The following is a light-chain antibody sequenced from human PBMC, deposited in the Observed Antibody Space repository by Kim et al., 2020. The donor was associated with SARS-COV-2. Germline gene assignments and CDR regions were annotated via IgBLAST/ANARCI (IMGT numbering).Light chain of an antibody. J-gene: IGLJ1*01. CDR1: SSDVGGYNY. CDR3: SSFTSTSTYV. Sequence: GQSITTSCTGTSSDVGGYNYVSWYQQHPGKAPKLMIFDVNQRPSGVSIRFSGSKSGNTASLTFSGLQAEDEADYYCSSFTSTSTYVFGTGTKVTVL. V-gene: IGLV2-14*03. CDR2: DVN.